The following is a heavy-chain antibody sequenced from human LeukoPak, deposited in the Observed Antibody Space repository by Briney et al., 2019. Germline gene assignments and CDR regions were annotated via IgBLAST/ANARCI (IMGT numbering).Heavy chain of an antibody. CDR3: ARDRGYSTFDY. CDR2: IKEDGSEI. Sequence: GGSLRLSCAASAFTFSTYWMSWVRQAPGKGLEWVANIKEDGSEINYVDSVKGRFTISRDNAKNSLYLQMNSLRVEDTAVCYCARDRGYSTFDYWGQGTLVTVPS. J-gene: IGHJ4*02. V-gene: IGHV3-7*01. CDR1: AFTFSTYW. D-gene: IGHD4-23*01.